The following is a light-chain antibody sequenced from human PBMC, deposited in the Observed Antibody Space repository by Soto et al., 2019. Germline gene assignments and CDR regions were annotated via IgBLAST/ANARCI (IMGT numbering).Light chain of an antibody. CDR1: QSISSW. J-gene: IGKJ3*01. CDR3: QQYNSYSLFT. V-gene: IGKV1-5*03. Sequence: DIQMTQSPSTLSASVGDRVTITCRASQSISSWLAWYQQKQGKAPKLLIYNASSLESGVPSRFSGSGSGTEVTRTISSLQPDDFATYYCQQYNSYSLFTFGPGTKVDIK. CDR2: NAS.